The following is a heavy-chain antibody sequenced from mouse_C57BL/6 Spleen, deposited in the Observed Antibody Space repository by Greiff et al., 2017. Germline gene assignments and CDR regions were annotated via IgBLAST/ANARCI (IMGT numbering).Heavy chain of an antibody. CDR3: ARGDYGAMDY. Sequence: EVMLVESGPELVKPGASVKISCKASGYTFTDYYMNWVKQSHGKSLEWIGDINPNNGGTSYNQKFKGKATLTVDKSSSTAYMELRSLTSEDSAVYYCARGDYGAMDYWGQGTSVTVSS. CDR2: INPNNGGT. CDR1: GYTFTDYY. V-gene: IGHV1-26*01. J-gene: IGHJ4*01.